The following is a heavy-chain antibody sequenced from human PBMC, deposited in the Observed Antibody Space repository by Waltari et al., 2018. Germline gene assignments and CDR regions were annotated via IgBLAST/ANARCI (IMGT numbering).Heavy chain of an antibody. V-gene: IGHV4-4*02. D-gene: IGHD2-15*01. CDR2: IHGSGKT. CDR1: GYSVTSSYW. Sequence: QPQPSGPGLVKPSASLSLTCAATGYSVTSSYWWSWARQPPGKGREWIGQIHGSGKTNYNPSLESRVTMSLDTSNNRFSLKVFSATAADTAVYYCALDRGRGLYLDSWGQGTLVTVSP. CDR3: ALDRGRGLYLDS. J-gene: IGHJ4*02.